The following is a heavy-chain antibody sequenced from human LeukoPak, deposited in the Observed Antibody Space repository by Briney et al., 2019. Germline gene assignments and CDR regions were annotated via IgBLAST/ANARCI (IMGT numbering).Heavy chain of an antibody. J-gene: IGHJ4*02. D-gene: IGHD5-24*01. CDR2: LYIGGAT. CDR3: ARGDGYNFFDY. Sequence: PGGSLRLSCAVSGFSVTNNYMSWVRQAPGKGLEWASVLYIGGATYFADSVKGRFTISRDNSEKTLYLQMKSLRAEDTAVYYCARGDGYNFFDYWGQGTLVTISS. V-gene: IGHV3-53*01. CDR1: GFSVTNNY.